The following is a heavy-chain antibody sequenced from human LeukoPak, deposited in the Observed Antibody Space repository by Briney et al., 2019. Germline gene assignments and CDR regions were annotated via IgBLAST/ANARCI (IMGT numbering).Heavy chain of an antibody. V-gene: IGHV1-2*02. D-gene: IGHD6-13*01. CDR3: ARDMWQQFDWFDP. CDR1: GYTFTGYY. J-gene: IGHJ5*02. Sequence: ASVRVSCKASGYTFTGYYMHWVRQAPGQGLEWMGWINPNSGGTNYAQKFQGRVTMTRDTSISTAYMELSRLRSDDTAVYYCARDMWQQFDWFDPWGQGTLVTVSS. CDR2: INPNSGGT.